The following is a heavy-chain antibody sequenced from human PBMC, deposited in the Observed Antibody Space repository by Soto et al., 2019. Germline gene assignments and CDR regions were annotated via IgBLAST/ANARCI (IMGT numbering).Heavy chain of an antibody. D-gene: IGHD2-15*01. J-gene: IGHJ6*02. CDR3: ARAATDCSGGCCDLGYYYHYGLAV. Sequence: PGESLKISCKGSGYSFTSYWIGWVRQVPGKGLEWVGIIYPGDSDTRYSPSFQGQVTISADKPISTAYLQGSSLKASETAMYYCARAATDCSGGCCDLGYYYHYGLAVWGQGTTVTVAS. V-gene: IGHV5-51*01. CDR1: GYSFTSYW. CDR2: IYPGDSDT.